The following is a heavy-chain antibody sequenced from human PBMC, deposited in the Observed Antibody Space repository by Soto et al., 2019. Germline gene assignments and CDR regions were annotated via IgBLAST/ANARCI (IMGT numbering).Heavy chain of an antibody. CDR1: GFTFSSYG. J-gene: IGHJ6*02. CDR2: ISYDGSNK. D-gene: IGHD3-3*01. CDR3: AKEGPTYYDFWSGYPNYGMDV. V-gene: IGHV3-30*18. Sequence: GGSLRLSCAASGFTFSSYGMHWVRQAPGKGLEWVAVISYDGSNKYYADSVKGRFTISRDNSKNTLYLQMNSLRAEDTAVYYCAKEGPTYYDFWSGYPNYGMDVWGQGTTVTVSS.